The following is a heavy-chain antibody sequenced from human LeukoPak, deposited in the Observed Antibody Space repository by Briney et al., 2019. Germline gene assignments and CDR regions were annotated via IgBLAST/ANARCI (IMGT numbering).Heavy chain of an antibody. CDR2: NNPNSGGT. Sequence: GASVKVSCKASGYTFTGYYMHWVRQAPGQGLEWMGWNNPNSGGTNYAQKFQGRVTMTRDTSISTAYMELSRLRSDDTAVYYCARSAYCSSTSCYTPGAFDIWGQGTMVTVSS. CDR3: ARSAYCSSTSCYTPGAFDI. V-gene: IGHV1-2*02. J-gene: IGHJ3*02. D-gene: IGHD2-2*02. CDR1: GYTFTGYY.